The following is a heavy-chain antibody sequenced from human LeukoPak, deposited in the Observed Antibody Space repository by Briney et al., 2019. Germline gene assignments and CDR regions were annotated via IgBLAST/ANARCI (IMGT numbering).Heavy chain of an antibody. CDR3: AREVLILENVSTTSWYIDY. J-gene: IGHJ4*02. CDR2: ISHAGDT. D-gene: IGHD2-2*02. Sequence: SETLSLTCTVSGASISSGGYYWSWIRQPPGKGLEWTGYISHAGDTFYNPSLKSRVTISVDRSKNQFSLKLSSVTAADTAVYYCAREVLILENVSTTSWYIDYWGQGTLVTVSS. CDR1: GASISSGGYY. V-gene: IGHV4-30-2*01.